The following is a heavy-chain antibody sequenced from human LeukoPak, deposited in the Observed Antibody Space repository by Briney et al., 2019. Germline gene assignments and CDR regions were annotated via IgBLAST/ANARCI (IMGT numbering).Heavy chain of an antibody. CDR1: GGSISSGGYS. D-gene: IGHD1-26*01. Sequence: SQTLPLTCAVSGGSISSGGYSWSWIRQPPGKGLEWIGYIYHSGSTNHNPSLKSRVTISVDKSKNQFSLKLSSVTAADTAVYYCARVHYRAFDYWGQGTLVTVSS. J-gene: IGHJ4*02. V-gene: IGHV4-30-2*01. CDR2: IYHSGST. CDR3: ARVHYRAFDY.